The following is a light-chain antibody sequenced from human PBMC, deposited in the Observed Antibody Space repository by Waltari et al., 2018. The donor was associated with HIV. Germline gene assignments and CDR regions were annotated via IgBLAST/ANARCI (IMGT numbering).Light chain of an antibody. J-gene: IGLJ3*02. CDR3: QAWGRSTSGV. Sequence: SYEVTQPPSVAVSPGQTASITCSGYELGDKYTCWYQQKPGQSPLLVIYQDNQRPSGIPERFAGSSSGHTATLTISGTLPLDEADYYCQAWGRSTSGVFGRGTKLTVL. V-gene: IGLV3-1*01. CDR1: ELGDKY. CDR2: QDN.